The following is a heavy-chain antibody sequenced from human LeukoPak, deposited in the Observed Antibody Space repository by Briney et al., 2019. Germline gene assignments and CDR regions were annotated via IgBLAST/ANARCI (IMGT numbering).Heavy chain of an antibody. CDR3: AKNKREYYDILTGYYTRYNWFDP. V-gene: IGHV1-69*06. CDR1: GYTFTSYG. D-gene: IGHD3-9*01. Sequence: SVKVSCKASGYTFTSYGISWVRQAPGQGLEWMGGIIPIFGTANYAQKFQGRVTITADKSTSTAYMELSSLRSEDTAVYYCAKNKREYYDILTGYYTRYNWFDPWGQGTLVTVSS. CDR2: IIPIFGTA. J-gene: IGHJ5*02.